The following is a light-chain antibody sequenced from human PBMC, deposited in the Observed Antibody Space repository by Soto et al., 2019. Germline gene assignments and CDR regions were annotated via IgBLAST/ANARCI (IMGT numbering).Light chain of an antibody. V-gene: IGKV3-15*01. CDR3: QQYNNWPET. J-gene: IGKJ1*01. CDR2: GAS. Sequence: AQSPGTPSLSPRQTATVCCRASQSVSSNLAWYQQKPGQAPRLLIYGASTRATGIPARFSGSGSGTEFTLTISSLQSEDFAVYYCQQYNNWPETFGQGTKVDIK. CDR1: QSVSSN.